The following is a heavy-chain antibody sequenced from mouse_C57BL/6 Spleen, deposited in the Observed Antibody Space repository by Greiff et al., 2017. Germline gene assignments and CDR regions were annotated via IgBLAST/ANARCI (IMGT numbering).Heavy chain of an antibody. D-gene: IGHD2-4*01. CDR2: ISSGSSTN. CDR3: AREYDYDDYFDY. J-gene: IGHJ2*01. V-gene: IGHV5-17*01. CDR1: GFTFSDYG. Sequence: DVKLVESGGGLVKPGGSLKLSCAASGFTFSDYGMHWVRQAPEKGLEWVAYISSGSSTNYYADTVKGRFTISRDNAKNTLFLQMTSLRSEDTAMYYCAREYDYDDYFDYWGQGTTLTVSS.